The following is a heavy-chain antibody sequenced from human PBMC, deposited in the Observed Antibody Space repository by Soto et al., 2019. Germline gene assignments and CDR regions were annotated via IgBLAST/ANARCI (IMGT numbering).Heavy chain of an antibody. D-gene: IGHD2-15*01. CDR1: GGSFSGYY. Sequence: SETLSLTCAVYGGSFSGYYWSWIRQPPGKGLEWIGEINHSGSTNYNPSLKSRVTISVDTSKNQFSLKLSSVTAADTAVYYCARGQACSGGSCSTFYGMDVWGQGTTVTV. CDR2: INHSGST. CDR3: ARGQACSGGSCSTFYGMDV. V-gene: IGHV4-34*01. J-gene: IGHJ6*02.